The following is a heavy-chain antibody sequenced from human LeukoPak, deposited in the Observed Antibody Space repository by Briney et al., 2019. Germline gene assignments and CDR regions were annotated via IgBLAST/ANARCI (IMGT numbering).Heavy chain of an antibody. CDR1: GFTFSSYA. D-gene: IGHD1-7*01. J-gene: IGHJ4*02. CDR3: AKDRACGQWNCQGSDY. Sequence: GGSLRLSCEASGFTFSSYAMYWVRQAPGKGLEWVLGVSDSGDGTHYADSVKGRFTISRDNSKNTLYLQMNNLRAEDTAVYYCAKDRACGQWNCQGSDYWGQGTLVTVSS. CDR2: VSDSGDGT. V-gene: IGHV3-23*01.